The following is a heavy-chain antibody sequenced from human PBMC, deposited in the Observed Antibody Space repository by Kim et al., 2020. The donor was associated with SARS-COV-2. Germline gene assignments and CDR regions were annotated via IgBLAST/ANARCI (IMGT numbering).Heavy chain of an antibody. CDR2: IYYSGST. Sequence: SETLSLTCTVSGGSISSYYWSWIRQPPGKGLEWIGYIYYSGSTNYNPSLKSRVTISVDTSKNQFSLKLSSVTAADTAVYYCARLLVGVKGNWFDPWGQGTLVTVSS. CDR3: ARLLVGVKGNWFDP. D-gene: IGHD2-15*01. J-gene: IGHJ5*02. V-gene: IGHV4-59*01. CDR1: GGSISSYY.